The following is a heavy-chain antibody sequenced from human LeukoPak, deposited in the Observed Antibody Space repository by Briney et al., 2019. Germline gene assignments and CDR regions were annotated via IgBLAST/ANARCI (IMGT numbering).Heavy chain of an antibody. J-gene: IGHJ5*02. Sequence: ASVKVSCKASGYTFTSYGISWVRQAPGQGLEWMGWISAYNGNTNYAQKLQGRVTMTTDTSTSTAYMELRSLRSDDTAVYYCARDQGYYDFWSGYSSYWFDPWGQGTLVTVSS. CDR3: ARDQGYYDFWSGYSSYWFDP. CDR2: ISAYNGNT. D-gene: IGHD3-3*01. V-gene: IGHV1-18*01. CDR1: GYTFTSYG.